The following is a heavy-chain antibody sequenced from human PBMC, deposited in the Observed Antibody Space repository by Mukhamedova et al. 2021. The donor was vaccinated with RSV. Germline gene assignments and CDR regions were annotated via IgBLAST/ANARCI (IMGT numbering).Heavy chain of an antibody. CDR3: ARVDSGPYYGDYGYYLYYAMDV. J-gene: IGHJ6*02. V-gene: IGHV4-59*13. Sequence: GKGLEWIGYIYYSGNTNYNPSLKSRVTISVDTSKNQFSLELSSVTAADTAVYYCARVDSGPYYGDYGYYLYYAMDVWGQGTTVTV. CDR2: IYYSGNT. D-gene: IGHD4-17*01.